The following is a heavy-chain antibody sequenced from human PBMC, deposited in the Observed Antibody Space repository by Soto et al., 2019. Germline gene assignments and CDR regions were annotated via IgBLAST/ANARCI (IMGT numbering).Heavy chain of an antibody. Sequence: SVKVSCKASGYTFTTYGISWVRQAPGQGLEWMGWISVFNSNTNYAQKFQGRVTMTTDTSTSTDYMEMKNLTSDDTAVYFCARRRSSSWRLDYWGQGTVVTVSS. CDR2: ISVFNSNT. J-gene: IGHJ4*02. D-gene: IGHD6-13*01. CDR3: ARRRSSSWRLDY. CDR1: GYTFTTYG. V-gene: IGHV1-18*01.